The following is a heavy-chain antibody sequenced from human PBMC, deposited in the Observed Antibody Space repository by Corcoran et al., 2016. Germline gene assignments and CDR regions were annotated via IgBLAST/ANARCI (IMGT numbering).Heavy chain of an antibody. CDR3: AKDLGFLELRYAFDI. D-gene: IGHD1-7*01. V-gene: IGHV3-30*18. Sequence: QVQLVESGGGVVQPERSLRLSCAASGFTFSSSGMHWVRQAPGKGLEWVSVISYDGSNEYYADSVKGRFTLSRDNSKNTLYVQMNSLRAEDTAVYYCAKDLGFLELRYAFDIWGQGTMVTVSS. J-gene: IGHJ3*02. CDR1: GFTFSSSG. CDR2: ISYDGSNE.